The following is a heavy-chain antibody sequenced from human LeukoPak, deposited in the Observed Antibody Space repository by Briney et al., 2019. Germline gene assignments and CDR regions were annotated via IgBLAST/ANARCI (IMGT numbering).Heavy chain of an antibody. CDR2: IYTSGST. J-gene: IGHJ4*02. Sequence: SETLSLTCTVSGGSISSGSFYWSWIRQPAGKGLEWIGRIYTSGSTSYNPSLKSRVTISVDTSKNQFSLKLSSVTAADTAVYYCARGDSGYENYFDYWGQGTLVTVSS. CDR3: ARGDSGYENYFDY. CDR1: GGSISSGSFY. V-gene: IGHV4-61*02. D-gene: IGHD5-12*01.